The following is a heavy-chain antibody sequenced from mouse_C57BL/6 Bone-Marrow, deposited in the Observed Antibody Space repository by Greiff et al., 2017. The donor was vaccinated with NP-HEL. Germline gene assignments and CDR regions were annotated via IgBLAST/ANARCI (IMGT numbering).Heavy chain of an antibody. CDR2: IDPSDSYT. CDR1: GYTFTSYW. J-gene: IGHJ3*01. V-gene: IGHV1-50*01. CDR3: ARHYGSSFFAY. D-gene: IGHD1-1*01. Sequence: QVQLQQPGAELVKPGASVKLSCKASGYTFTSYWMQWVKQRPGQGLEWIGEIDPSDSYTNYNQKFKGKATLTVDTSSSTAYMQLSSLTSEDSAVYYCARHYGSSFFAYWGQETLVTVSA.